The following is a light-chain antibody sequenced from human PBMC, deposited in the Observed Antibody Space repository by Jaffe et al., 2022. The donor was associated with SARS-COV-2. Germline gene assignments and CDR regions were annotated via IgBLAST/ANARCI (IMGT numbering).Light chain of an antibody. CDR3: QQTYSSPT. J-gene: IGKJ2*01. CDR1: QSIDTY. V-gene: IGKV1-39*01. CDR2: AAS. Sequence: DIQMTQSPSSLSASVGDRVTITCRAGQSIDTYLNWYQQKPGRAPNLLICAASSLQSGVPSRFSGSGSGTDFTLTISSLQPEDFATYYCQQTYSSPTFGQGTKLEIK.